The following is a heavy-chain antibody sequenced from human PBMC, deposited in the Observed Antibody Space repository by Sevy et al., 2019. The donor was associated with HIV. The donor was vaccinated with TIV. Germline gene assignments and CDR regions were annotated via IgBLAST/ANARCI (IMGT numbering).Heavy chain of an antibody. J-gene: IGHJ4*02. CDR3: ARAGVLRFLEWLLTPAYYFDY. Sequence: GWSLRLSCAASGFTFSSYAMHWVRQAPGKGLEWVAVISYDGSKKYYAESVKGRFTISRDNSKNTLYLQMNILRAEDTAVYYCARAGVLRFLEWLLTPAYYFDYWGQGTLVTVSS. V-gene: IGHV3-30-3*01. D-gene: IGHD3-3*01. CDR1: GFTFSSYA. CDR2: ISYDGSKK.